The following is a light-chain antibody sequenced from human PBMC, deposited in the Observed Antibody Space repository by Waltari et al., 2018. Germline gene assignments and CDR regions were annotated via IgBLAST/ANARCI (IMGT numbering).Light chain of an antibody. CDR1: QSISNY. CDR3: QQRSSWPRT. CDR2: NAY. Sequence: EIVLRQTPATLSSSPGERATLSCRASQSISNYLAWYQQKPGQAPRVLIYNAYTGAAGIPARFSGSGSGTEFTLTISSLEPEDFAVYYCQQRSSWPRTFGQGTKLEIK. J-gene: IGKJ1*01. V-gene: IGKV3-11*01.